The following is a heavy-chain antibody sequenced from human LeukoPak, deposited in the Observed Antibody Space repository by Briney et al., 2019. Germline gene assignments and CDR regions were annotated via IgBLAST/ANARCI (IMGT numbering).Heavy chain of an antibody. CDR2: INSDGSTT. J-gene: IGHJ3*01. CDR1: GFTFSSYP. D-gene: IGHD1-14*01. CDR3: ATARNVP. Sequence: PGGSLRLSCAASGFTFSSYPMYRVRQAPGRGLVWVSRINSDGSTTTYADSVKGRFTISRDNAKSTLYLQMNSLRAEDTAVYYCATARNVPWGQGTMVTVSS. V-gene: IGHV3-74*03.